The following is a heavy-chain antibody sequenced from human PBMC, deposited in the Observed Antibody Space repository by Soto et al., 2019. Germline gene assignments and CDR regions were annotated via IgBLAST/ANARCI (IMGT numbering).Heavy chain of an antibody. CDR2: INAGNGNT. CDR1: GYTFTSYA. CDR3: ARGLSGYLSYFDY. D-gene: IGHD3-22*01. Sequence: QVQLVQSGAEVKKPGASVKVSCKASGYTFTSYAMHWVRQAPGQRLEWMGWINAGNGNTKYSQKFQGRVTITRDTSASTDYMEPSSLRSEDTAVYYCARGLSGYLSYFDYWGQGTLVTVSS. V-gene: IGHV1-3*01. J-gene: IGHJ4*02.